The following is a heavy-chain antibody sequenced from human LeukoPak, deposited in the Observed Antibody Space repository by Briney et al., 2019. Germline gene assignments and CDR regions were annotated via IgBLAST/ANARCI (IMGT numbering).Heavy chain of an antibody. CDR1: GYTFTSYY. CDR3: ARGTYGSSAYYGTLNY. Sequence: ASVKVSCKASGYTFTSYYMHWVRQAPGQGLEWMGIINPSGGSTSYAQKFQGRVTMTRDTSTSTVYMELSSLRSEDTAVYYCARGTYGSSAYYGTLNYWGQGTLVTVSS. J-gene: IGHJ4*02. D-gene: IGHD3-22*01. V-gene: IGHV1-46*01. CDR2: INPSGGST.